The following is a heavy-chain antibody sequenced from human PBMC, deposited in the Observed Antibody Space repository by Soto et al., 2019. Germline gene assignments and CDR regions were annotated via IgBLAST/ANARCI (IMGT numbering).Heavy chain of an antibody. CDR2: IYYSGRT. CDR1: GGSIRSGGHY. J-gene: IGHJ4*02. D-gene: IGHD2-15*01. V-gene: IGHV4-31*03. Sequence: QMQLQESGPGLVKPSQTLSLTCTVSGGSIRSGGHYWTWIRQLPGQGLEWIGYIYYSGRTYYSPSLQSRLTISVDTSQDHFSLRLPSVTAADTAVYYCVVGLEDVVGGQLEYWGQGALVTVSS. CDR3: VVGLEDVVGGQLEY.